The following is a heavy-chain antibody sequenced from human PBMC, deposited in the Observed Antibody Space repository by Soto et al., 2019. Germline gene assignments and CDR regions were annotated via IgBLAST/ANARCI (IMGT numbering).Heavy chain of an antibody. J-gene: IGHJ4*02. Sequence: EVQLVESGGAVVQPGGSLRLSCAASGFTFDDFSMHWVRQAPGKGLEWVSLIGRDGIYTYYADSVKGRFTISRDNSKNSLYLQMNSLTTEDTAFYFCAKENHDASWTSFDYWGQGTLVTVSS. CDR2: IGRDGIYT. CDR1: GFTFDDFS. CDR3: AKENHDASWTSFDY. V-gene: IGHV3-43*01. D-gene: IGHD2-2*01.